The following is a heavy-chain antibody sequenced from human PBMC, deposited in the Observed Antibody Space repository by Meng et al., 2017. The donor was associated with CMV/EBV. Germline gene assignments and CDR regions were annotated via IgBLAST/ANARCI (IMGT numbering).Heavy chain of an antibody. V-gene: IGHV3-48*03. J-gene: IGHJ6*02. CDR1: GFTFSSYE. CDR3: ARDGGYHFSPTTNNGMDV. Sequence: GESLKISCAASGFTFSSYEMNWVRQAPGRRLEWVSYISSSGSTIYYADSVKGRFTICRDNAKNSLYLQMNSLRAEDTAVYYCARDGGYHFSPTTNNGMDVWGQGTTVTVSS. CDR2: ISSSGSTI. D-gene: IGHD3-3*01.